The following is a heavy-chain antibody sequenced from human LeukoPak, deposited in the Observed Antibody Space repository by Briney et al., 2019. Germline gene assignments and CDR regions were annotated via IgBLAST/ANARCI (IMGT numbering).Heavy chain of an antibody. CDR3: ARHVGYDSRDY. Sequence: SETLSLTCTVSGGSISSYYWSWIRQPPGKGLEWIGYIYYSGSTNYNPSLKSRVTISVDTSKNQFSLKLSSVTAADTAVYYCARHVGYDSRDYWGQGTLVTVSS. V-gene: IGHV4-59*08. D-gene: IGHD3-22*01. J-gene: IGHJ4*02. CDR1: GGSISSYY. CDR2: IYYSGST.